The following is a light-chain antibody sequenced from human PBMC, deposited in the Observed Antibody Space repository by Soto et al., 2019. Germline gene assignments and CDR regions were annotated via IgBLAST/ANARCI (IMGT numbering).Light chain of an antibody. CDR3: GSKAGSNKHVV. V-gene: IGLV2-8*01. Sequence: QSALTQPPSASGSPGQSVTISCAGSSSDIGASNSVSWYQQHPGKAPKLLISEVTKRPSGVHDRFSGSKSGNTASLTVSGLQADDEADYYCGSKAGSNKHVVFGGGTKLTVL. CDR1: SSDIGASNS. J-gene: IGLJ2*01. CDR2: EVT.